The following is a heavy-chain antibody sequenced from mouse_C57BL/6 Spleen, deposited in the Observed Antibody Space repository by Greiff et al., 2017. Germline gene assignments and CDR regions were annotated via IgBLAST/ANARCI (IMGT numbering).Heavy chain of an antibody. J-gene: IGHJ4*01. CDR3: ASLYSAMGY. Sequence: EVKLMESGGGLVQPGGSLSLSCAASGFTFTDYYMSWVRQPPGKALEWLGFLRNKANGYTTEYSASVKGRFTISRDNSQLILYLHMNALRAEDSATYYCASLYSAMGYWGQGTSVTVS. CDR2: LRNKANGYTT. V-gene: IGHV7-3*01. CDR1: GFTFTDYY. D-gene: IGHD2-1*01.